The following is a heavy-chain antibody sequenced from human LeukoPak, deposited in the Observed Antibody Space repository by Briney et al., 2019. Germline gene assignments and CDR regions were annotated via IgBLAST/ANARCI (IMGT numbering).Heavy chain of an antibody. D-gene: IGHD7-27*01. CDR2: INSDGSST. CDR3: ARVQGRLGWFDP. J-gene: IGHJ5*02. Sequence: GGSLRLSCAASGFTFSSYWMHWVRQAPGKGLVWVSRINSDGSSTSYADSAKGRFTISRDNAKNTLYLQMNSLRAEDTAVYYCARVQGRLGWFDPWGQGTLVTVSS. V-gene: IGHV3-74*01. CDR1: GFTFSSYW.